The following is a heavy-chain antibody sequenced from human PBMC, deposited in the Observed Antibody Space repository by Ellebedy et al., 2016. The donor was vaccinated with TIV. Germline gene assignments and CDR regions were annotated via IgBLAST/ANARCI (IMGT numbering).Heavy chain of an antibody. CDR3: ASRSTDFAFDS. D-gene: IGHD3/OR15-3a*01. Sequence: PGGSLRLSCAASGFTFSTYPMNWVRQAPGKGLEWVSIISANGGTTYYADSVKGRFTISRDNSKNTLFLQMSSLRAEDTAVYFCASRSTDFAFDSWGQGTLVTVSS. CDR2: ISANGGTT. V-gene: IGHV3-23*01. CDR1: GFTFSTYP. J-gene: IGHJ4*02.